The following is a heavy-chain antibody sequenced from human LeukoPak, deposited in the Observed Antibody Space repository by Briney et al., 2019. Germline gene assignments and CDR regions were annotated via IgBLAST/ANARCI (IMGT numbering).Heavy chain of an antibody. CDR1: GFIFSVHA. CDR3: ARDPVRQGGSKRYDANWFDP. Sequence: PGGSLRLSCAASGFIFSVHAMIWLRQAPGKGLVYVSAICSNGGSIFYASFVRGRFTISRDNSKNKLYLQIGQLRAEDMAVYYCARDPVRQGGSKRYDANWFDPWGQGTLVTVSS. J-gene: IGHJ5*02. D-gene: IGHD3-10*01. V-gene: IGHV3-64*01. CDR2: ICSNGGSI.